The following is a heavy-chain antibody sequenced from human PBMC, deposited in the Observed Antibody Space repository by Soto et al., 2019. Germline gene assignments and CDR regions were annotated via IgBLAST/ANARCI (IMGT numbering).Heavy chain of an antibody. CDR2: IYSGGST. CDR1: GFTVSSNY. J-gene: IGHJ3*02. CDR3: ARDRRYCSSTSCYKDDAFDI. Sequence: VGSLRLSCAASGFTVSSNYMSWVRQAPGKGLEWVSVIYSGGSTYYADSVKGRFTISRDNSKNTLYLQMNSLRAEDTAAYYCARDRRYCSSTSCYKDDAFDIWGQGTMVTVSS. V-gene: IGHV3-53*01. D-gene: IGHD2-2*02.